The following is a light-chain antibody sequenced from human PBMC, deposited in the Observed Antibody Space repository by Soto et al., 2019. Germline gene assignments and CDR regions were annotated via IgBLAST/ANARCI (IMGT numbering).Light chain of an antibody. CDR3: HQFGDSPQT. J-gene: IGKJ1*01. CDR2: STS. Sequence: EIVLTQSPGTLSLSPGDRATISCRASQSLSVSYIAWYQQKPGQAPRLLIYSTSTRPAGIPDRFTGRGSGTHFTLAISRLEPEDFAVYYCHQFGDSPQTFGQGTTVEV. V-gene: IGKV3-20*01. CDR1: QSLSVSY.